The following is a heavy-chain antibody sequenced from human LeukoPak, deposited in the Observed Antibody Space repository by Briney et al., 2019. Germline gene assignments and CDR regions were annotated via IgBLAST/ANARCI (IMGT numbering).Heavy chain of an antibody. CDR3: ASGHRYCSGGSCYWEGFDY. Sequence: PSETLSLTCTVSGGSISSYYWSWIRQPPGKGLEWIGYIYYSGSTNYNPSLKSRVTISVDTFKNQFSLKLSSVTAADTAVYYCASGHRYCSGGSCYWEGFDYWGQGTLVTVSS. CDR1: GGSISSYY. V-gene: IGHV4-59*01. D-gene: IGHD2-15*01. CDR2: IYYSGST. J-gene: IGHJ4*02.